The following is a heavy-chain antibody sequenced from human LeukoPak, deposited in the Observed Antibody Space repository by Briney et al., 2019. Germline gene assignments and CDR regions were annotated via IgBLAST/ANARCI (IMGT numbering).Heavy chain of an antibody. Sequence: ASVKVSCKASGGTFISYTISWVRQAPGQGLEWMGRIIPILGIANYGQKFQGRVTITADKSTSTAYMELSSLRSEDTAVYYCAREDCGGDCYPDYWGQGTLVTVSS. J-gene: IGHJ4*02. V-gene: IGHV1-69*02. D-gene: IGHD2-21*01. CDR3: AREDCGGDCYPDY. CDR2: IIPILGIA. CDR1: GGTFISYT.